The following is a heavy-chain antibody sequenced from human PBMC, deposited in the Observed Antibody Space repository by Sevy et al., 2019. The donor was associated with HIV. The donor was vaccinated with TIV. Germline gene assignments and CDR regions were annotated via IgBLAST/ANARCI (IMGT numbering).Heavy chain of an antibody. CDR1: GFIFNNYD. V-gene: IGHV3-30*18. J-gene: IGHJ4*02. Sequence: GGSLRLSCAASGFIFNNYDMYWIRQAPGKGLEWVATVSYDGADKDYADIVKGRFTISRDSSRSMLYLQMGSLIPEDTGVYFCAKDMVDCSGGTCYSGAVSPFESWGQGTLVTVSS. CDR2: VSYDGADK. CDR3: AKDMVDCSGGTCYSGAVSPFES. D-gene: IGHD2-15*01.